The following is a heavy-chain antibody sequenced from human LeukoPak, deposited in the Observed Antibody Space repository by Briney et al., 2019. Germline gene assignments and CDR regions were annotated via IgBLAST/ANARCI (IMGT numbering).Heavy chain of an antibody. Sequence: SETLSLTCTVSGGSISSYYWSWIRQPPGKGLEWIGYIYYSGSTNYNPSLKSRVTISVDTSKNQFSLKLSSVTAADTAVYYCAREMATMGGFDPWGQGTLVTVSS. CDR1: GGSISSYY. J-gene: IGHJ5*02. CDR3: AREMATMGGFDP. CDR2: IYYSGST. D-gene: IGHD5-24*01. V-gene: IGHV4-59*01.